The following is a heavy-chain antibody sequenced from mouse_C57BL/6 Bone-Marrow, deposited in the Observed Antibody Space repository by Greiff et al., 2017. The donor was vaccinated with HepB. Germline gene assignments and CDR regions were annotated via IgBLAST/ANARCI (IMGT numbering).Heavy chain of an antibody. J-gene: IGHJ3*01. CDR3: ARTSLYYDYDGGFAY. Sequence: VKLMESGAELARPGASVKMSCKASGYNFTSYTMHWVKHRPGQGLEWIGYINPSSGSTNYNQRFKDKATLTADKSSSTAYMQLTSLTSEDSAVYYCARTSLYYDYDGGFAYWGRGTLVTVSA. D-gene: IGHD2-4*01. CDR2: INPSSGST. V-gene: IGHV1-4*01. CDR1: GYNFTSYT.